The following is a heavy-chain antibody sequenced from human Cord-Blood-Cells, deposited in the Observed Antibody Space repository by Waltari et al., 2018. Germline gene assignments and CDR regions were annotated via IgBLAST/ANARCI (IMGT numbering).Heavy chain of an antibody. CDR3: ASNSYGYRAFDI. Sequence: QVQLVESGGGVVQPGRSLRLSCAASGFTFSSYAMHWVRQAPGKGLELVAVISYDGSNKYYADSVKGRFTISRDNSKNTLYLQMNSLRAEDTAVYYCASNSYGYRAFDIWGQGTMVTVSS. CDR1: GFTFSSYA. CDR2: ISYDGSNK. D-gene: IGHD5-18*01. V-gene: IGHV3-30-3*01. J-gene: IGHJ3*02.